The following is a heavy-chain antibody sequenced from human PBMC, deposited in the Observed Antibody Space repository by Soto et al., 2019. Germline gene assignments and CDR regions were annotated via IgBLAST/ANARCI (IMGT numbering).Heavy chain of an antibody. Sequence: GASVKVSCKASGYTFSDYVIHWVRLAPGQTLQWMGWVSPGNGDTKYSQQFQGRVTITWDTSATTAYMDLSSLRSEDTAVYYCARDLISTAGALSAFWGRGTLVTVSS. CDR1: GYTFSDYV. J-gene: IGHJ4*02. D-gene: IGHD6-13*01. V-gene: IGHV1-3*01. CDR2: VSPGNGDT. CDR3: ARDLISTAGALSAF.